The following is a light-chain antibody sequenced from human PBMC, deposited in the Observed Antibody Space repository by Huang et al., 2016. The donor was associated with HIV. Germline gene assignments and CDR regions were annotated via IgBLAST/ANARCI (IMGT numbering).Light chain of an antibody. CDR2: DAS. CDR3: QQRGNWPPVT. CDR1: QSVTNS. Sequence: EVVLTQSPATLSLSPGESATLACRASQSVTNSLAWYQQQPGQPPRLLIYDASNRATGVPARFSGSGSGTDFTLTISSLEPEDFAVYYCQQRGNWPPVTFGGGTKVEIK. V-gene: IGKV3-11*01. J-gene: IGKJ4*01.